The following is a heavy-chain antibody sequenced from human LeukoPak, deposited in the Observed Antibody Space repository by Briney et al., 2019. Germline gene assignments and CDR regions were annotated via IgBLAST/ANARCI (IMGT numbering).Heavy chain of an antibody. V-gene: IGHV1-24*01. J-gene: IGHJ4*02. D-gene: IGHD4-17*01. Sequence: EASVKFSCKVSGYTLTELSMHWVRQAPGKGLEWMGGFDPEDGETIYAQKFQGRVTMTEDTSTDTAYMELSSLRSEDTAVYYCATLIGYGDSMGYWGRGTLVTVSS. CDR2: FDPEDGET. CDR3: ATLIGYGDSMGY. CDR1: GYTLTELS.